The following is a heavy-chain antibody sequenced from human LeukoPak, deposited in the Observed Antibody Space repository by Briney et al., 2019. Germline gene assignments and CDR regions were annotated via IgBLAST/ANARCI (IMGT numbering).Heavy chain of an antibody. Sequence: SQNLSLTCAISGDSVSSNSAAWNWIRQSPSRGLEWLGRTYYRSKWYNDYAVSMKSRITINPDTSKNQFSLQLNSVTPEDTAVYYCARGGYYDILTVGTSWGQGTLVTVSS. D-gene: IGHD3-9*01. V-gene: IGHV6-1*01. J-gene: IGHJ1*01. CDR3: ARGGYYDILTVGTS. CDR2: TYYRSKWYN. CDR1: GDSVSSNSAA.